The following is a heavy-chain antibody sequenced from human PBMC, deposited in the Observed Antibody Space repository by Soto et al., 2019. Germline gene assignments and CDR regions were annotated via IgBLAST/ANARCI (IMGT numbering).Heavy chain of an antibody. Sequence: EVQLVESGGGLVQPGGSLRLSCAASGFTFSSYDMHWVRQATGKGLEWVSAIGTAGDTYYPGSVKGRFTISRENAKNSLYLQMNSLRAGDTAVYYCGRGGEDYGEGWYFDLWGRGTLVTVSS. D-gene: IGHD4-17*01. J-gene: IGHJ2*01. CDR2: IGTAGDT. V-gene: IGHV3-13*01. CDR3: GRGGEDYGEGWYFDL. CDR1: GFTFSSYD.